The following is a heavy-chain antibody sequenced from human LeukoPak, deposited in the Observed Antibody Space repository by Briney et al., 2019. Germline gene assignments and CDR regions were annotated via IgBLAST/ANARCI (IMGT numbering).Heavy chain of an antibody. J-gene: IGHJ4*02. Sequence: GGSLRLSFSASGFTFSCDAMHWVRQAPGRGLQYVSAISSNGGGTYYADSVKGRFTISRDNSKNTLYLQMSSLTAEDSAVYYCVKGGRCGDYAYDYWGQGTLVTVSS. CDR1: GFTFSCDA. D-gene: IGHD4-17*01. CDR2: ISSNGGGT. V-gene: IGHV3-64D*06. CDR3: VKGGRCGDYAYDY.